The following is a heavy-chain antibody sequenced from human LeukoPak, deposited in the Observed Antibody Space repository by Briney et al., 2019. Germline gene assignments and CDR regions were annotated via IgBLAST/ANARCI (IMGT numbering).Heavy chain of an antibody. D-gene: IGHD3-10*01. CDR2: ISAYNGNT. V-gene: IGHV1-18*01. CDR1: GYTFTSYG. J-gene: IGHJ6*03. Sequence: ASVKVSCKASGYTFTSYGISWVRQAPGQGLEWMGWISAYNGNTNYAQKLQGRVTMTTDTSTSTAYMELRSLRSDDTAVYYCARGSDSITMVRGVISYYYMDVWGKGTTVTVSS. CDR3: ARGSDSITMVRGVISYYYMDV.